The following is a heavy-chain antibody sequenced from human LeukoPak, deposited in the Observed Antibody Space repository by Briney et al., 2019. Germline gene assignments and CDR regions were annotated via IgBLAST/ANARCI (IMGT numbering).Heavy chain of an antibody. CDR2: INTNTGNP. CDR1: GYTFTSYA. D-gene: IGHD1-26*01. V-gene: IGHV7-4-1*02. CDR3: ARRSTSYLPGDDAFDI. J-gene: IGHJ3*02. Sequence: ASVKVSCKASGYTFTSYAMNWVRQAPGQGLEWMGWINTNTGNPTYAQGFTGRFVFSLDTSVSTAYLQISSLKAEDTAVYYCARRSTSYLPGDDAFDIWGQGTMVTVSS.